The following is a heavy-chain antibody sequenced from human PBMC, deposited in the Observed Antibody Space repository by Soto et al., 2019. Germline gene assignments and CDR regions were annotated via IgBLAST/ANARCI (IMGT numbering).Heavy chain of an antibody. V-gene: IGHV3-23*01. CDR3: AGGGHLSAFGP. Sequence: EVKLMESGGALVQPGGSLRLSCAASGFTFGHSAITWVRQAPGKGLEWVSTISGRGDETFYSDSVRGRFTVSRDNSRNSASLHLNGLSVEDTAVYFWAGGGHLSAFGPWGQRTLVTVTS. D-gene: IGHD3-16*01. J-gene: IGHJ5*02. CDR2: ISGRGDET. CDR1: GFTFGHSA.